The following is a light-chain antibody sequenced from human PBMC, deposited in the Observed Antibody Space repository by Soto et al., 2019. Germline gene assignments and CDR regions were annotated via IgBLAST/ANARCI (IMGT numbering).Light chain of an antibody. CDR1: QAISSH. CDR3: QQYGSSPIT. V-gene: IGKV1-13*02. Sequence: AIQLTQSPSSLSASVGDRVTITCRASQAISSHLAWYQQKPGKAPKLLVYGASSRATGIPDRFSGSGSGTDFTLTISRLEPEDFAVYYCQQYGSSPITFGQGTKVDIK. J-gene: IGKJ1*01. CDR2: GAS.